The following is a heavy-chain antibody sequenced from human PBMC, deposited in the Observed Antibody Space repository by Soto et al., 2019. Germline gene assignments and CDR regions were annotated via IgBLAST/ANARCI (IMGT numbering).Heavy chain of an antibody. CDR2: INHSGST. J-gene: IGHJ6*02. D-gene: IGHD4-4*01. CDR3: ARGRSNYYYGMDV. V-gene: IGHV4-34*01. CDR1: GGPFSGYY. Sequence: SETLSLTCAGYGGPFSGYYWSWIRQPPGKGLECIGEINHSGSTNYNPSLKSRVTISVDTSKNQISLRLSSVTAADTAVYYCARGRSNYYYGMDVWGQGTTVTVSS.